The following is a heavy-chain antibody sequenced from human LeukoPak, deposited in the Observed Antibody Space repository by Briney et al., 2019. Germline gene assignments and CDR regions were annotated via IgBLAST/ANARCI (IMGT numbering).Heavy chain of an antibody. V-gene: IGHV5-51*01. CDR1: GYSFTNYW. Sequence: GESLKISCKGSGYSFTNYWIGWVRQMPGKGLEWMGIIHPGDSDTRYSPSFQGQVTISADKSMSTAYLQWSSLKASDTAMYYCARVLGHCSSINCNGYFDYWGQGTLVTVSS. J-gene: IGHJ4*02. CDR2: IHPGDSDT. D-gene: IGHD2-2*01. CDR3: ARVLGHCSSINCNGYFDY.